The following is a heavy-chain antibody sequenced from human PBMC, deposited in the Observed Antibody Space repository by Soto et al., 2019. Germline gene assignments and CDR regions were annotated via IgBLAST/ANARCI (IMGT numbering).Heavy chain of an antibody. J-gene: IGHJ4*02. CDR3: ARGGGFDSFDY. D-gene: IGHD3-10*01. CDR2: INHLEAT. Sequence: SETLSLTCTVSGASITYGAYSWSWIRQTPGKGLEWIGYINHLEATFYNPSFESRLTLSIDRTKNQFSLNLKSMSAADRAVYFCARGGGFDSFDYWGQGILVTVSS. V-gene: IGHV4-30-2*01. CDR1: GASITYGAYS.